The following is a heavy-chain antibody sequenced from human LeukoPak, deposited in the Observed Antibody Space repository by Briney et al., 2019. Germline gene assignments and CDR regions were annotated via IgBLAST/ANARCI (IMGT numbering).Heavy chain of an antibody. CDR1: GFTVRSIH. V-gene: IGHV3-23*01. D-gene: IGHD4-23*01. CDR3: LKVYGGYFP. J-gene: IGHJ4*02. CDR2: ISASDAKT. Sequence: GGSLSLNCAASGFTVRSIHMSWDRQAPRRGLEWVSGISASDAKTYYADSSRGRLSTSRNNSKITLSLQIDNLRAEDTAIYYCLKVYGGYFPWGQGTLITVSS.